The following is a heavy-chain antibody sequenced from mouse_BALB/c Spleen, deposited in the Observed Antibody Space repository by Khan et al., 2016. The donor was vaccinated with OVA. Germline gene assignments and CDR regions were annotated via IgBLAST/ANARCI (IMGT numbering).Heavy chain of an antibody. Sequence: VQLQQSGAEFVRSGASVKLSCTTSGFNIKDYYMHWVKQRPKRGLEWIGWIDPENGDTEFAPKFQGKATMTADTSSNTAYLHLSSLTSEDTAVCYCNAAKLSLWFPSWGQGTLVTVSA. CDR2: IDPENGDT. J-gene: IGHJ3*01. CDR1: GFNIKDYY. D-gene: IGHD1-3*01. CDR3: NAAKLSLWFPS. V-gene: IGHV14-4*02.